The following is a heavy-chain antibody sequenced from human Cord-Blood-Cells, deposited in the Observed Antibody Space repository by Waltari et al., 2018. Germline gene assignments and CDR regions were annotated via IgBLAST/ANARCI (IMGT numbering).Heavy chain of an antibody. Sequence: EVQLVESGGGLVQPGGSLRLSCAAFGFTFSSLWTGWVRQAPGKGLEWVANIKQDGSEKYYVDSVKGRFTISRDNAKNSLYLQMNSLRAEDTAVYYCARGSSWYFDYWGQGTLVTVSS. CDR2: IKQDGSEK. V-gene: IGHV3-7*01. D-gene: IGHD6-13*01. CDR1: GFTFSSLW. CDR3: ARGSSWYFDY. J-gene: IGHJ4*02.